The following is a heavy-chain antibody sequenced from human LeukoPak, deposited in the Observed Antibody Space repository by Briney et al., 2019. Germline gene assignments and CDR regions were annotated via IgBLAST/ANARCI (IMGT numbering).Heavy chain of an antibody. Sequence: ASVKVSCKVSGKTLSDLSIHWLRQPPGKGLEWLGGSDPEDGERIYAQKFQGRVTITTDESTSTAYMELSSLRSEDTAVYYCARDSSIAARPVSDRWFDPWGQGTLVTVSS. J-gene: IGHJ5*02. V-gene: IGHV1-24*01. CDR2: SDPEDGER. CDR1: GKTLSDLS. D-gene: IGHD6-6*01. CDR3: ARDSSIAARPVSDRWFDP.